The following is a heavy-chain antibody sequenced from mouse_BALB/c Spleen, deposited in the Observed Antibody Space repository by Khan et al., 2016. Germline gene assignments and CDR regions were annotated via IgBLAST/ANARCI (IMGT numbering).Heavy chain of an antibody. D-gene: IGHD3-1*01. CDR3: ARLEATRSYFGF. Sequence: QVRLQQSGAELMKPGASMKISCKATGYTFSSYWIEWVKQRPGHGVEWIGEILPGSGSTIYNEKFRGKATFTADTSSNTAYIQLSSLTSEDSAVYYCARLEATRSYFGFWGQGTTLTVSS. CDR2: ILPGSGST. V-gene: IGHV1-9*01. J-gene: IGHJ2*01. CDR1: GYTFSSYW.